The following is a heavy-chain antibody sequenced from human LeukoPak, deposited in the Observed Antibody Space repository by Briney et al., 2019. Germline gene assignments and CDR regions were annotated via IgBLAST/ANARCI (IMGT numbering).Heavy chain of an antibody. D-gene: IGHD1-26*01. V-gene: IGHV1-69*05. CDR2: IIPIFGTA. Sequence: SVKVSCKASGGTFSSYAISWVRQAPGQGLEWMGGIIPIFGTANYAQKLQGRVTMTTDTSTSTAYMELRSLRSDDTAVYYCARDLRWAQSLYYGMDVWGQGTTVTVSS. CDR3: ARDLRWAQSLYYGMDV. J-gene: IGHJ6*02. CDR1: GGTFSSYA.